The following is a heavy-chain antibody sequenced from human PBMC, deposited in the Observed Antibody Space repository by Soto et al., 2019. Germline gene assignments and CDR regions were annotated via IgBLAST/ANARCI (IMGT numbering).Heavy chain of an antibody. CDR3: AKDSPPPFYDYVWGSLFDY. J-gene: IGHJ4*02. D-gene: IGHD3-16*01. Sequence: PGGSLRLSCEASGFTFRSYWMHWVRQAPGKGLVWVSRISSDGSTTYYADSVKGRFTISRDKSKNTLYLQMNSLRAEDTAVYYCAKDSPPPFYDYVWGSLFDYWGQGTLVTVSS. CDR2: ISSDGSTT. CDR1: GFTFRSYW. V-gene: IGHV3-74*01.